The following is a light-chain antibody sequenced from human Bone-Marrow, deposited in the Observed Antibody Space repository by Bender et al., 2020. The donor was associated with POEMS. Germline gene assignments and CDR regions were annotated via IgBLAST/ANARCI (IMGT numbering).Light chain of an antibody. V-gene: IGLV3-1*01. J-gene: IGLJ3*02. CDR2: QDN. CDR3: SSWDDSLSGWV. CDR1: ILGDKF. Sequence: SNKLTQPPSVSVSPGQTAYITCSGDILGDKFSYWYQQKPGQSPVLVIYQDNKRPSGVTARFSGSKSGTSASLAISDIQSEDEGDYYCSSWDDSLSGWVFGGGTKLTVL.